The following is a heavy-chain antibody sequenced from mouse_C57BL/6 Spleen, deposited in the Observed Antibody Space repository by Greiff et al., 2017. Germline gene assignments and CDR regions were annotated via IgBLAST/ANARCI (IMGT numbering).Heavy chain of an antibody. CDR1: GYTFTDYE. Sequence: VHLVESGAELVRPGASVTLSCKASGYTFTDYEMHWVKQTPVHGLEWIGAIDPETGGTAYNQKFKGKAILTADKSSSTAYMERRSLTSEDSAVXYCTRRYYGSSYYFDYWGQGTTLTVSS. D-gene: IGHD1-1*01. J-gene: IGHJ2*01. V-gene: IGHV1-15*01. CDR2: IDPETGGT. CDR3: TRRYYGSSYYFDY.